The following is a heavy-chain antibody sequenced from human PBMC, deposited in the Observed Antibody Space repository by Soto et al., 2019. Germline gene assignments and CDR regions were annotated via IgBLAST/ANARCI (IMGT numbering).Heavy chain of an antibody. Sequence: QLQLQESGSGLVKPSQTLSLTCAVSGGSISSGGYSWSWLRQPPGKGLEWSGYIYHSGTPYYNPSLKSRATITVDRSKNQFSLKLSSVTAADTAVYFCARVPYPWRQGPLVTVSS. CDR3: ARVPYP. CDR2: IYHSGTP. CDR1: GGSISSGGYS. V-gene: IGHV4-30-2*01. J-gene: IGHJ5*02.